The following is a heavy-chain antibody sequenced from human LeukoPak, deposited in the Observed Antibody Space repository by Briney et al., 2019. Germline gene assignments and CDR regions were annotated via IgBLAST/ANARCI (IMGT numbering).Heavy chain of an antibody. J-gene: IGHJ3*02. D-gene: IGHD3-10*01. CDR1: GFTFSSYW. Sequence: PGGSLRLSCAASGFTFSSYWMHWVRKAPGKGLVWVSRINSDGSSTRYADSVKGRFTISRDNSKNTLYLQMNSLRAEDTAVYYCAKVANRGWGDAFDIWGQGTMVTVSS. CDR3: AKVANRGWGDAFDI. CDR2: INSDGSST. V-gene: IGHV3-74*01.